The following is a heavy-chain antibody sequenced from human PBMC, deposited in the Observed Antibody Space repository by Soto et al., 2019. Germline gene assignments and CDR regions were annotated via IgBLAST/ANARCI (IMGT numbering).Heavy chain of an antibody. CDR3: ARHARWSVVAATDHFDY. J-gene: IGHJ4*02. CDR2: IYYSGST. V-gene: IGHV4-39*01. Sequence: PSETLSLTCTVSGGSISSSSYYWGWIRQPPGKGLEWIGSIYYSGSTYYNPSLKSRVTISVDTSKNQFSLKLSSVTAADTAVYYYARHARWSVVAATDHFDYWGQGTLVTVSS. D-gene: IGHD2-15*01. CDR1: GGSISSSSYY.